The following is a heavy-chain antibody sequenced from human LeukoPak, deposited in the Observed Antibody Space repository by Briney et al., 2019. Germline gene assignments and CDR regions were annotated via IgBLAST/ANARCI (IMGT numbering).Heavy chain of an antibody. V-gene: IGHV3-30*18. D-gene: IGHD4-17*01. J-gene: IGHJ4*02. CDR3: AKDGTMGTTGFDY. Sequence: PGRSLRLSCAASGFTFSTYGIQWVRQAPGKGLEWVAVISYDGSKKFYADSVKGRFTISRDNSKNTVYLQINSLRVEDTAVYYCAKDGTMGTTGFDYWGQGTLVTVSS. CDR1: GFTFSTYG. CDR2: ISYDGSKK.